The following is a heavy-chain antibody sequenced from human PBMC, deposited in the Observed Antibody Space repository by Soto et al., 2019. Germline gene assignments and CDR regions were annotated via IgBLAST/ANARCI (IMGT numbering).Heavy chain of an antibody. CDR3: ARFAPTYSSGWYYFDY. J-gene: IGHJ4*02. V-gene: IGHV1-69*02. CDR1: GGTFSSYT. Sequence: QVQLVQSGAEVKKPGSSVKVSCKASGGTFSSYTISWVRQAPGQGLEWMGRIIPILGIANYAQKFQGRVTITADKSTSTAYMELSGLRSEDTAVYYCARFAPTYSSGWYYFDYWGQGTLVTVSS. D-gene: IGHD6-19*01. CDR2: IIPILGIA.